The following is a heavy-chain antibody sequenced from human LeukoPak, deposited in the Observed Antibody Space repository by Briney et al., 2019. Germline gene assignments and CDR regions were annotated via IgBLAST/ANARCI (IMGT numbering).Heavy chain of an antibody. CDR1: GFTFSSYA. CDR3: AKKTATTCFIFDY. D-gene: IGHD4-17*01. CDR2: ISGSGGRT. J-gene: IGHJ4*02. Sequence: GGSLRLSCAASGFTFSSYAMSWVRQAPGEGLEWVSAISGSGGRTYYADSVKGRFTISRDNSKNTLYLQMNSLRAEDTAVYYCAKKTATTCFIFDYWGQGTLVTVSS. V-gene: IGHV3-23*01.